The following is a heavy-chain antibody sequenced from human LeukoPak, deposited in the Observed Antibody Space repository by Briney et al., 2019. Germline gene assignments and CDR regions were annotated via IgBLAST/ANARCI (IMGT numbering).Heavy chain of an antibody. D-gene: IGHD1-7*01. CDR2: IYTSGST. V-gene: IGHV4-61*02. J-gene: IGHJ4*02. CDR3: ARERTETTNDY. CDR1: GGSISSGSYY. Sequence: SETLSLTCTVPGGSISSGSYYWSWIRQPAGKGLEWIGRIYTSGSTNYNPSLRSRVTISVDTSKNQFSLKLSSVTAADTAVYYCARERTETTNDYWGQGTLVTVSS.